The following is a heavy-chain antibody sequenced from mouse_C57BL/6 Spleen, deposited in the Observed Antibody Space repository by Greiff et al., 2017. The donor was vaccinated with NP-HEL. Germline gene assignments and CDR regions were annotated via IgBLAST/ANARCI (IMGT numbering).Heavy chain of an antibody. J-gene: IGHJ1*03. Sequence: EVKLQESGPGLVKPSQSLSLTCSVTGYSITSGYYWNWIRQFPGNKLEWMGYISYDGSNNYNPSLKNRISITRDTSKNQFFLKLNSVTTEDTATYYCARGEYYGSPYWYFDVWGTGTTVTVSS. CDR3: ARGEYYGSPYWYFDV. CDR1: GYSITSGYY. CDR2: ISYDGSN. V-gene: IGHV3-6*01. D-gene: IGHD1-1*01.